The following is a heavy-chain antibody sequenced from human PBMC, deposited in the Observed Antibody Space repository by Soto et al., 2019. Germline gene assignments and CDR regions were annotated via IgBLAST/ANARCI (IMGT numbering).Heavy chain of an antibody. Sequence: QVQLQESGPGLVKPSETLSLTCTVSGGSLIDHYWNWIRQTPGKGLHWIGYVYYSGGTNYNPSLKSRVTMSVDTSKNQFSLNLGSVTAADTAVYYCARGNDWKSSTFDIWGQGTMVPVSS. CDR1: GGSLIDHY. D-gene: IGHD2-21*01. CDR2: VYYSGGT. CDR3: ARGNDWKSSTFDI. J-gene: IGHJ3*02. V-gene: IGHV4-59*11.